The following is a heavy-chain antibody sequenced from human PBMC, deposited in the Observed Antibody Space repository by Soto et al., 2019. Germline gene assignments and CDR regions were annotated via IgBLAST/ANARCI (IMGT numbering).Heavy chain of an antibody. V-gene: IGHV1-69*13. CDR1: GGTFSSYA. Sequence: GASVKVSCKASGGTFSSYAISWVRQAPGQGLEWMGGIIPIFGTANYAQKFQGRVTITADESTSTAYMELSSLRSEDTAVYYCAREDHYYDSSGYSTGEKTYYYYYYGMDVWGQGTTVTVSS. J-gene: IGHJ6*02. D-gene: IGHD3-22*01. CDR2: IIPIFGTA. CDR3: AREDHYYDSSGYSTGEKTYYYYYYGMDV.